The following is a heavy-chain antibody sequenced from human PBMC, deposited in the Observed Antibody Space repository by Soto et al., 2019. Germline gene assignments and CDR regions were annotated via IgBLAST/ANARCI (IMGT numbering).Heavy chain of an antibody. D-gene: IGHD2-15*01. CDR2: ISSSSSYI. CDR1: GFTFSSYS. Sequence: EVQLVESGGGLVKPGGSLRLSCAASGFTFSSYSMNWVRQAPGKGLEWVSSISSSSSYIYYADSVKGRFTISRDNAKNSLYLQMNSLRAEDTAVYYCARAHCSGGSCYLFYFDYWGQGTLVTVSS. CDR3: ARAHCSGGSCYLFYFDY. J-gene: IGHJ4*02. V-gene: IGHV3-21*01.